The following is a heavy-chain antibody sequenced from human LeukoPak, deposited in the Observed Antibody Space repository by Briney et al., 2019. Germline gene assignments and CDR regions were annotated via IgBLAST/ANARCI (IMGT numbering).Heavy chain of an antibody. J-gene: IGHJ5*02. CDR3: ARDRVVRGILGPRDP. CDR2: IYYSGST. V-gene: IGHV4-39*07. CDR1: GGSISSSSYY. Sequence: SETLSLTCTVSGGSISSSSYYWGWIRQPPGKGLEWIGSIYYSGSTYYNPSLKSRVTISVDTSKNQFSLKLSSVTAADTAVYYCARDRVVRGILGPRDPWGQGTLVTVSS. D-gene: IGHD3-10*01.